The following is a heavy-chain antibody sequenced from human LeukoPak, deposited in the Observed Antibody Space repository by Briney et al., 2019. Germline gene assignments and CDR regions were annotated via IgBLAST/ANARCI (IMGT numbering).Heavy chain of an antibody. D-gene: IGHD3-22*01. CDR1: GGSISSYY. CDR3: ARDTYYYNSDTSWSDVFDI. Sequence: PSETLSLTCTVSGGSISSYYWSWIRQPPGKGLEWIGYIYHSGSTNYNPSLKSRVTISVDTSKNQFSLKLSSVTAADTAVYYCARDTYYYNSDTSWSDVFDIWGQGTMVTVSS. V-gene: IGHV4-59*01. J-gene: IGHJ3*02. CDR2: IYHSGST.